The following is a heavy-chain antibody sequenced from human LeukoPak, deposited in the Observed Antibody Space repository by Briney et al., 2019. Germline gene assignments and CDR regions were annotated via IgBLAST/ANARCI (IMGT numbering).Heavy chain of an antibody. V-gene: IGHV3-43D*03. D-gene: IGHD3-3*01. J-gene: IGHJ4*02. Sequence: PGGSLRLSCAASGFTFDDYAMHWVGQAPGKGVEGVSLISWDGGSTYYADSVKGRFTISRDNSKNSLYLQMNSLRAEDTALYYCAKDKSRDDFWSGYYPYWGQGTLVTVSS. CDR2: ISWDGGST. CDR1: GFTFDDYA. CDR3: AKDKSRDDFWSGYYPY.